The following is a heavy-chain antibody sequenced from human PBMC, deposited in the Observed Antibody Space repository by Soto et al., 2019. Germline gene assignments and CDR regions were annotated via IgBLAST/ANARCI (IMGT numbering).Heavy chain of an antibody. CDR3: ARGNLDMIVVGNFDY. V-gene: IGHV4-34*01. Sequence: SETLSLTCAVYGGSFSGYYWSWIRQPPGKGLEWIGEINHSGSTNYNPSLKSRVTISVDTSKNQFSLKLSSVTAADTAVYYCARGNLDMIVVGNFDYWGQGTLVTVSS. D-gene: IGHD3-22*01. CDR2: INHSGST. J-gene: IGHJ4*02. CDR1: GGSFSGYY.